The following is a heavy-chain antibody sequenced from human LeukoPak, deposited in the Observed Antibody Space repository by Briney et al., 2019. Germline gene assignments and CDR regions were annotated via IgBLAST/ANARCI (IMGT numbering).Heavy chain of an antibody. Sequence: SETLSLTCAVYGGSFSGYYWSWIRQPPGKGLEWIGEINHSGSTNYNPSLKSRVTISVDTSKNQFSLKLSSVTAADTAAYYCARLEQWLFITWFDPWGQGTLVTVSS. CDR3: ARLEQWLFITWFDP. J-gene: IGHJ5*02. D-gene: IGHD6-19*01. CDR1: GGSFSGYY. CDR2: INHSGST. V-gene: IGHV4-34*01.